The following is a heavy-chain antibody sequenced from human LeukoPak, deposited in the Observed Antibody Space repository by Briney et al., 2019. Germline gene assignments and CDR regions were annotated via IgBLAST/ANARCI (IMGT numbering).Heavy chain of an antibody. V-gene: IGHV3-43*02. CDR1: GFTFDDCA. D-gene: IGHD2-15*01. Sequence: GGSLRLSCAASGFTFDDCAMHWVRQAPGKGLEWVSPISGDGGSTYYADSVKGRFTISRDNSKNSLYLQMNSLRTEDSALYYCAKDVGPVVAATDDTSNWFDPWGQGTLVSVPS. CDR3: AKDVGPVVAATDDTSNWFDP. CDR2: ISGDGGST. J-gene: IGHJ5*02.